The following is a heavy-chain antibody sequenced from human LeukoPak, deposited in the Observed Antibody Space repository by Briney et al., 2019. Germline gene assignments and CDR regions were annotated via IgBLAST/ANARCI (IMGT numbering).Heavy chain of an antibody. Sequence: ASVKVSCKASGYTFTSYDINWVRQATGQGLEWMGWMNPNSGNTGYAQKFQGRVTMTRNTSISTAYMELSSLRSEDTAVYYCARHIAAAGRDAFDIWGQGTMVTVSS. CDR3: ARHIAAAGRDAFDI. J-gene: IGHJ3*02. CDR2: MNPNSGNT. V-gene: IGHV1-8*01. CDR1: GYTFTSYD. D-gene: IGHD6-13*01.